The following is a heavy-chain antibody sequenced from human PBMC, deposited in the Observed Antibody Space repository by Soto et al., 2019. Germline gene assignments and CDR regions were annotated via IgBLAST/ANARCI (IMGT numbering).Heavy chain of an antibody. J-gene: IGHJ6*02. CDR2: IYPGDSDT. Sequence: GESMKISCKGSGYNFTSYWIGWVRQMTGKGLECMGIIYPGDSDTRYSPSFQGQVTISADKSISTAYLQWSSLKASDTAMYYCAGGGVRGVITRTRDYYGMDVWGQGTTVTVSS. D-gene: IGHD3-10*01. CDR3: AGGGVRGVITRTRDYYGMDV. V-gene: IGHV5-51*01. CDR1: GYNFTSYW.